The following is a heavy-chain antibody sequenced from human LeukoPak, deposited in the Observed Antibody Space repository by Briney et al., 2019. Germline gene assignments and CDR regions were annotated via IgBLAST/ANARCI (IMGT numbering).Heavy chain of an antibody. CDR2: IYYSGST. Sequence: SETLSLTCTVSGGSISSSSYYWGWIRQPPGKGLEWIGSIYYSGSTYYNPSLESRVTISVDTSKNQFSLKLSSVTAADTAVYCCARLAEQLRPRNWFDPWGQGTLVTVSS. D-gene: IGHD6-13*01. CDR3: ARLAEQLRPRNWFDP. CDR1: GGSISSSSYY. J-gene: IGHJ5*02. V-gene: IGHV4-39*01.